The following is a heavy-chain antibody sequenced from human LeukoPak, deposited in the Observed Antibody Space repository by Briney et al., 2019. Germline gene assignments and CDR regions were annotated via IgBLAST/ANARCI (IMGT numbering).Heavy chain of an antibody. Sequence: PGRSLRLSCAASGFTFSTYVMHWVRQAPGKGLEWVAVISYDGSNIYYTDSVKGRFTISRDNSKNTLYLQMNSLRAEDTAVYYCARAPPPLKLDGDYGAFDIWGQGTMVTVSS. D-gene: IGHD4-17*01. V-gene: IGHV3-30-3*01. CDR2: ISYDGSNI. J-gene: IGHJ3*02. CDR1: GFTFSTYV. CDR3: ARAPPPLKLDGDYGAFDI.